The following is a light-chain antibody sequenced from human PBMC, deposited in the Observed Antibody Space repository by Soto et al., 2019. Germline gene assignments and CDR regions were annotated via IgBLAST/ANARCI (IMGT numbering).Light chain of an antibody. J-gene: IGKJ5*01. V-gene: IGKV1-8*01. CDR3: QHLINYPIT. Sequence: AIRMTQSPSSLSASTGDRVTITCRASQGISSYLAWYQQKPGKAPKLLIYAASTLQSGVPSRFSGSGSGTEFTLTISSLQPEDFATYYCQHLINYPITFGQGTRLEIK. CDR2: AAS. CDR1: QGISSY.